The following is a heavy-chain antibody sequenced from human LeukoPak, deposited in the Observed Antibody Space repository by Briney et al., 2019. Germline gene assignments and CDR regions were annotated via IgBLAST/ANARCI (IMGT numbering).Heavy chain of an antibody. CDR3: ATVATIEGFFDY. CDR2: FDTDDGKT. V-gene: IGHV1-24*01. CDR1: GYTVAELT. Sequence: GASVKVSRKVSGYTVAELTIHLGRQAPGKGLEWMGGFDTDDGKTFYAPKFEGRVTLTEDTSIDTAYLEMSRLRSEDTAVYYCATVATIEGFFDYWGQGTLVTVSS. D-gene: IGHD5-24*01. J-gene: IGHJ4*02.